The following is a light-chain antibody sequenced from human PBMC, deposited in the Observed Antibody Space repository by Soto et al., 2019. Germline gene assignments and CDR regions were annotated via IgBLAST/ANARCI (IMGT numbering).Light chain of an antibody. CDR2: GAS. CDR1: QTVSSSK. V-gene: IGKV3-20*01. Sequence: EIVLTQSPGTLSLSPGERATLSCRASQTVSSSKLAWYQQKPGQAPKALIYGASSKATGVPDRFSGSGSGTDISLTISSLAPEEFAVYYCEQYGSAARKFGQGTKVVIK. CDR3: EQYGSAARK. J-gene: IGKJ1*01.